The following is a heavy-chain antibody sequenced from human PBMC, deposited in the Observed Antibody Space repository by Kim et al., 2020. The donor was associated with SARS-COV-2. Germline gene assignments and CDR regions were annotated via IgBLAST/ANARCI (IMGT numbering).Heavy chain of an antibody. Sequence: GGSLRLSCSASGFTFSNYAMSWVRQAPGKGPEWVSAIRGSGDNTFYADSVKGRFTVSRDNSKNILWLQMNSLRPDDTAVYYCAKIGWNPDVIDWPEACWGQGTLVTVSS. V-gene: IGHV3-23*01. CDR3: AKIGWNPDVIDWPEAC. J-gene: IGHJ4*02. CDR1: GFTFSNYA. CDR2: IRGSGDNT. D-gene: IGHD3-9*01.